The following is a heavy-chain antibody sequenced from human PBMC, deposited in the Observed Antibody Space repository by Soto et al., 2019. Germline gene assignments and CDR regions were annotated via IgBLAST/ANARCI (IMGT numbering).Heavy chain of an antibody. J-gene: IGHJ5*02. V-gene: IGHV4-34*01. D-gene: IGHD1-7*01. CDR2: INHSGST. CDR3: ARGGTGTTAGWFDP. CDR1: GGSFCGYY. Sequence: SETLTLTCAVYGGSFCGYYWSWIRQPPGKGLEWIGEINHSGSTNYNPSLKSRVTISVDTSKNQFSLKLSSVTAADTAVYYCARGGTGTTAGWFDPWGQGTLVTVSS.